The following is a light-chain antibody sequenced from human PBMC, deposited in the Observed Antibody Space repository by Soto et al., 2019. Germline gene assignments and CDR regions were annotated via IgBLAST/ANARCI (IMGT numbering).Light chain of an antibody. CDR3: QQYDNRLFT. CDR2: GAS. CDR1: QDISNY. V-gene: IGKV1-33*01. Sequence: DLQMTQSPSSLSASVGDRVTITCQASQDISNYLNWYQQKPGKAPKLLIYGASNLETGVPSRFSGSGSGTDFTFTISSLQPEDIATYYCQQYDNRLFTFGGGTRVEIK. J-gene: IGKJ4*01.